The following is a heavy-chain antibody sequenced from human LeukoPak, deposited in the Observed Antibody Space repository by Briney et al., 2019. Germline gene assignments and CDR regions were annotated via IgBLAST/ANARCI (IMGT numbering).Heavy chain of an antibody. CDR2: IYYSGST. D-gene: IGHD6-13*01. Sequence: SETLSLTCTVSGGSISSSSYYWGWIRQPPGKGLEWIGSIYYSGSTYYNPSLKSRVTISVDTSKNQFSLRLSSVTAADTAVYYCARDIAAAGSQLFDYWGQGTLVTVSS. CDR3: ARDIAAAGSQLFDY. CDR1: GGSISSSSYY. J-gene: IGHJ4*02. V-gene: IGHV4-39*07.